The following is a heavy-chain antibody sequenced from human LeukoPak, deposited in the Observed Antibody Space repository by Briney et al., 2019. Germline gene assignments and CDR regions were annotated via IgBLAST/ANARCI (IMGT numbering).Heavy chain of an antibody. V-gene: IGHV1-2*02. Sequence: GASVKVSCKACVYSFTGYYIHWVRQGPGQGLEWMGYINPNSGTTEYEQNFQGRLTMTRDTSISTTYMDLISLRSDDTAVYYCTSSGSYRGKFDYWGQGTLVTVSS. CDR3: TSSGSYRGKFDY. CDR2: INPNSGTT. J-gene: IGHJ4*02. CDR1: VYSFTGYY. D-gene: IGHD1-26*01.